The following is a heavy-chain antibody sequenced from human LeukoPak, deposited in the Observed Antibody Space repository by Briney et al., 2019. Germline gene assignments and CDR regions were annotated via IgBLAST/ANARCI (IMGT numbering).Heavy chain of an antibody. Sequence: AGGSLRLSCAASGFTLDDYAMHWVRHAPGKGLEWVSLISGDGGSTKYADSVKGRFTISRDNSKNSLYLQMNSLRAEDTALYYCAKECRSGSCWGDSWGQGTLVTVSS. J-gene: IGHJ4*02. D-gene: IGHD2-15*01. V-gene: IGHV3-43*02. CDR1: GFTLDDYA. CDR3: AKECRSGSCWGDS. CDR2: ISGDGGST.